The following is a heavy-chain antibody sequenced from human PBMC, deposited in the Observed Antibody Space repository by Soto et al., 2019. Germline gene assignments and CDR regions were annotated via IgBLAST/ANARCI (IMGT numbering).Heavy chain of an antibody. J-gene: IGHJ6*02. V-gene: IGHV1-18*04. Sequence: ASVKVSCKASGYTFTSYAISWVRQAPGQGLEWMGWISAYNGNTNYAQKLQGRVTMTTDTSTSTAYMELRSLRSDDTAVYYCARGPRGRGYYDYWSGYLYYYYGMDVWGQGTTVTVSS. D-gene: IGHD3-3*01. CDR1: GYTFTSYA. CDR3: ARGPRGRGYYDYWSGYLYYYYGMDV. CDR2: ISAYNGNT.